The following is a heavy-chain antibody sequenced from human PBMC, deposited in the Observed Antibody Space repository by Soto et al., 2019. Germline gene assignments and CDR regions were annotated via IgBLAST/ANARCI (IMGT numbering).Heavy chain of an antibody. CDR3: AKEAYPYDYVYRSWFDP. Sequence: GSLRLSCAASGFTFSSYAMSWVRQAPGKGLEWVSAISGSGGSTYYADSVKGRFTISRDNSKNTLYLQMNSLRAEDTAVYYCAKEAYPYDYVYRSWFDPWGQGTLVTVSS. J-gene: IGHJ5*02. D-gene: IGHD3-16*01. CDR2: ISGSGGST. CDR1: GFTFSSYA. V-gene: IGHV3-23*01.